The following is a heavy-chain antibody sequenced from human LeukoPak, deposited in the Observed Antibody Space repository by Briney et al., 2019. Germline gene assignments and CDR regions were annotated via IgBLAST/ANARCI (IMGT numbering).Heavy chain of an antibody. D-gene: IGHD3-22*01. V-gene: IGHV3-53*01. Sequence: RTGGSLRLSCAASGFTFSSYWMNWARQAPGKGLEWVSVIYSGGRTFYADSVKGRFTISRDNSKNTVYLQMNSLRAEDTAVYYCAIYDSSGYYNYWGQGTLVTVSS. CDR3: AIYDSSGYYNY. CDR2: IYSGGRT. CDR1: GFTFSSYW. J-gene: IGHJ4*02.